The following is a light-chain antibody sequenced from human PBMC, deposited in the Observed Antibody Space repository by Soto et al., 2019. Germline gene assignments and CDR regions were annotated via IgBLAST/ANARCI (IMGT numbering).Light chain of an antibody. Sequence: DIQMTQSPASLAASLGDRITISCRASQTISNYLNWYHQKPGEAPKILIYGASTLQSGVPSSVSGSGSGTEFTLSISSLQPADFGTYYCQQSYNVPFTFGPRTKVDVK. CDR2: GAS. CDR1: QTISNY. CDR3: QQSYNVPFT. J-gene: IGKJ3*01. V-gene: IGKV1-39*01.